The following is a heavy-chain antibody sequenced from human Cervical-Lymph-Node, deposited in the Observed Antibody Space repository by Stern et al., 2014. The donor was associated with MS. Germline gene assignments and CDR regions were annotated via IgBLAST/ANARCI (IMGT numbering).Heavy chain of an antibody. Sequence: VQLVESGAEVRKAGSSVKVSCKPSGDTFDNYAISWVRQAPGQGLEWMGGIIPDLGTTEYNQKFQGRVTITADKSTSTAYMELTSLRSEDTAVYYCAQTGKINGWPTGPRYWGQGTLVTVSS. CDR3: AQTGKINGWPTGPRY. D-gene: IGHD6-19*01. CDR1: GDTFDNYA. V-gene: IGHV1-69*06. J-gene: IGHJ4*02. CDR2: IIPDLGTT.